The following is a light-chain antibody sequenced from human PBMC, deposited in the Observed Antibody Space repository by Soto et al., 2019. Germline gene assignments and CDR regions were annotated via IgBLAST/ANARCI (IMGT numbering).Light chain of an antibody. J-gene: IGLJ3*02. CDR3: ASYAGTNIPVL. CDR2: DVT. Sequence: QSALTQPASVSGSPGQSITISCTGTSGDVGGYNFVSWYQQHPGKVPKLMIHDVTNRPSGVSHRFSGSKSGNTASLTISGLQAEDEADYYCASYAGTNIPVLFGGGTK. CDR1: SGDVGGYNF. V-gene: IGLV2-14*03.